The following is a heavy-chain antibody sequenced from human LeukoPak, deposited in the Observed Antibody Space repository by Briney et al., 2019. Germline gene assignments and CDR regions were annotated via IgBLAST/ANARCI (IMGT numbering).Heavy chain of an antibody. V-gene: IGHV3-23*01. J-gene: IGHJ4*02. Sequence: GGSLGLSCAASGFTFSSYGMSWVRQAPGKGLEWVSAISGSGGSTYYADSVKGRFTISRDNAKNSLYLQMNSLRAEDTAVYYCARWRYRYGRYFDYWGQGTLVTVSS. D-gene: IGHD5-18*01. CDR2: ISGSGGST. CDR3: ARWRYRYGRYFDY. CDR1: GFTFSSYG.